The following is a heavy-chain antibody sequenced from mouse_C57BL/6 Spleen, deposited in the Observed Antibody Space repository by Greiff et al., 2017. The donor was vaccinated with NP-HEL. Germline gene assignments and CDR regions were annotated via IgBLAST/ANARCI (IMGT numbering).Heavy chain of an antibody. J-gene: IGHJ4*01. CDR3: AKTAQATWGYAMDY. D-gene: IGHD3-2*02. CDR1: GFTFSDYG. Sequence: EVQGVESGGGLVKPGGSLKLSCAASGFTFSDYGMHWVRQAPEKGLEWVAYISSGSSTIYYAATVKGRFTISRDNAKNTLFLQMTSLRSEDTAMYYCAKTAQATWGYAMDYWGQGTSVTVSS. CDR2: ISSGSSTI. V-gene: IGHV5-17*01.